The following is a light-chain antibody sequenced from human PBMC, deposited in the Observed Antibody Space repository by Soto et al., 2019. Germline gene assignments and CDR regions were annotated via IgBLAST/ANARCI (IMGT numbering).Light chain of an antibody. CDR2: GAS. Sequence: EIVLTQSPDTLSLSPGERATLSCRASQSISSNLAWYQQKPGQAPRLLIYGASSRATGIPDRFSGSGSGTDFTLAISRLEPGDSAVYFCQQCGTSPWTFGQGTKVEIK. J-gene: IGKJ1*01. CDR1: QSISSN. CDR3: QQCGTSPWT. V-gene: IGKV3-20*01.